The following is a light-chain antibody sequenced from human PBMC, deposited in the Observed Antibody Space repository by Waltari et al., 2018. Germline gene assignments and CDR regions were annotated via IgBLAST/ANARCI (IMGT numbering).Light chain of an antibody. CDR2: KAS. CDR3: QEYVDDLWT. Sequence: DILMTQTLPTLSASMGDRVTVTCRASRDISTKLAWYQQKPGSAPKLLIYKASSLESGVPARFSGSGSGTEFTLTISTLQPDDFATYYCQEYVDDLWTFGQGTKVEIK. V-gene: IGKV1-5*03. J-gene: IGKJ1*01. CDR1: RDISTK.